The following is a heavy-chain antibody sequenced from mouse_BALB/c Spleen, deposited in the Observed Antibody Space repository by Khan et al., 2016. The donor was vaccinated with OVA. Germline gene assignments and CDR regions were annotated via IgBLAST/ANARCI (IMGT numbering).Heavy chain of an antibody. D-gene: IGHD2-14*01. Sequence: QVQLKESGAELARPGASVKMSCKASGYTFTTYTMHWVKQRPGQGLEWIGYIIPTNDYTNYNQKFKDRATLTADKSSSTAYMQLSSLTSEDSALYYCAREGAYYRSGGWFAYWGQGTLVTVSA. V-gene: IGHV1-4*01. CDR2: IIPTNDYT. J-gene: IGHJ3*01. CDR3: AREGAYYRSGGWFAY. CDR1: GYTFTTYT.